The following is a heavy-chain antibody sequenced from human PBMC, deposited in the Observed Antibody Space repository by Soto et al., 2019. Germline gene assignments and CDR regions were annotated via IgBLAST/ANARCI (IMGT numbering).Heavy chain of an antibody. J-gene: IGHJ3*02. V-gene: IGHV4-59*08. CDR1: GGSISSYY. CDR2: IYYSGST. CDR3: ARLLDYGDADDAFDI. D-gene: IGHD4-17*01. Sequence: SETLSLTCTVSGGSISSYYWSWIRQPPGKGLEWIGYIYYSGSTNYNPSLKSRVTISVDTSKNQFSLKLSSVTAADTAVYYFARLLDYGDADDAFDIWGQGTMVTVSS.